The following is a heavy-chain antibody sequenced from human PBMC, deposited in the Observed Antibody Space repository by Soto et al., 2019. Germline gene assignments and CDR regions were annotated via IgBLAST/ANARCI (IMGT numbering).Heavy chain of an antibody. CDR1: GDSITSNSYF. Sequence: SETLSLTCTVSGDSITSNSYFWAWIRQPPGKRLEWIGSIYYSGTTYYNPSLKSRVTISVDRSNNQFSLKLSSVTAADTAMYYCARDGVSSTEYTWNYGTYFDYWGQGALVTVSS. CDR3: ARDGVSSTEYTWNYGTYFDY. D-gene: IGHD1-7*01. J-gene: IGHJ4*02. V-gene: IGHV4-39*02. CDR2: IYYSGTT.